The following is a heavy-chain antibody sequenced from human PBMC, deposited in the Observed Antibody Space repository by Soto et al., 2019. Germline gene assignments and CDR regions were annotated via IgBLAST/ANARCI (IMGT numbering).Heavy chain of an antibody. V-gene: IGHV1-2*02. CDR2: INPATGAA. D-gene: IGHD3-3*01. Sequence: QLHLVQSGAVVKKPGASVTVSCSASGYPVTAYYMHWVRQAPGRGLEWMGGINPATGAAKDPQTFQGRVTMTRDTSKSTVFMELSGLTSEDTAVFYWARGGGVGVAGSAAFDMWGQGTLVTVSS. J-gene: IGHJ3*02. CDR3: ARGGGVGVAGSAAFDM. CDR1: GYPVTAYY.